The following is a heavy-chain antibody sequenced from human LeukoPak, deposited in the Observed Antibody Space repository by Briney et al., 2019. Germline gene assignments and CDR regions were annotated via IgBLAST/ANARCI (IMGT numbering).Heavy chain of an antibody. CDR3: ARDGYSSSPTY. D-gene: IGHD6-6*01. V-gene: IGHV1-18*01. CDR2: ISAYNGNT. J-gene: IGHJ4*02. Sequence: ASVKVSCKASGCTGYGISWVRQAPGQGLEWMGWISAYNGNTNYAQKLQGRVTMTTDTSTSTAYMELRSLRSDDTAVYYCARDGYSSSPTYWGQGTLVTVSS. CDR1: GCTGYG.